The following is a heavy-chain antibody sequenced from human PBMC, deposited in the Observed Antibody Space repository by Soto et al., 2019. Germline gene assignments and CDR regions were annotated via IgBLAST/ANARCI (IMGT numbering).Heavy chain of an antibody. CDR1: GFTFSNYG. Sequence: QVQLVESGGGVVQPGRSLRLSCAASGFTFSNYGMHWVRQAPGKGLEWVAVIWYDGSNKYYADSVKGRFTSSRDNSKNSLYLQMTSLRAEDTAVYYCARDRGGPPLRYYYGMDVWGQGTTVTVSS. CDR2: IWYDGSNK. J-gene: IGHJ6*02. V-gene: IGHV3-33*01. D-gene: IGHD2-15*01. CDR3: ARDRGGPPLRYYYGMDV.